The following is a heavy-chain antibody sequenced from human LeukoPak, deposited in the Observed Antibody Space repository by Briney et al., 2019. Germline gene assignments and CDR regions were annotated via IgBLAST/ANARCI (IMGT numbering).Heavy chain of an antibody. CDR1: GYSFATYW. J-gene: IGHJ2*01. CDR2: IYPGDSDT. V-gene: IGHV5-51*01. CDR3: ARSPHWYFDL. Sequence: GESLKISCKGSGYSFATYWIGWVRQMPGKGLEWMRIIYPGDSDTRYSPSFQGQVTISADKSISTAYLQWSSLKASDTAMYYCARSPHWYFDLWGRGTLVTVSS.